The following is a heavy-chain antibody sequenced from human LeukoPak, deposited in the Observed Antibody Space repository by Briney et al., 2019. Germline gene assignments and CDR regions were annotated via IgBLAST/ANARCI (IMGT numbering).Heavy chain of an antibody. V-gene: IGHV5-10-1*01. CDR3: ARTRGYSYGPPFDF. D-gene: IGHD5-18*01. CDR2: IDPRDSYT. J-gene: IGHJ4*02. CDR1: GYNFTNYW. Sequence: GEALKISCKCSGYNFTNYWITWVRQMPGKGVEWMGSIDPRDSYTNYRPSFQGHVTISADKSITIAYLQWRSLKASDTAMYYCARTRGYSYGPPFDFWGQGTLVTVSS.